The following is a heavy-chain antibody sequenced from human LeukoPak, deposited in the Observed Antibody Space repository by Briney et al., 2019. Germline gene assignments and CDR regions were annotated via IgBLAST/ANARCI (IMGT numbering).Heavy chain of an antibody. CDR3: ARVRYSSSPY. Sequence: PGGSLRLSCAASGFTFSSYEMNWVRQAPGKGQEWVSYISSSGSTIYYADSVKGRFTISRDNAKNSLYLQMNSLRAEDTAVYYCARVRYSSSPYWGQGTLVTVSS. J-gene: IGHJ4*02. CDR1: GFTFSSYE. V-gene: IGHV3-48*03. CDR2: ISSSGSTI. D-gene: IGHD6-6*01.